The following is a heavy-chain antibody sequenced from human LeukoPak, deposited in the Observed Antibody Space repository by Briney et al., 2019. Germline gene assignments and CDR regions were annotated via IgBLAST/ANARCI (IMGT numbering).Heavy chain of an antibody. J-gene: IGHJ4*02. CDR1: GYSISSGYY. V-gene: IGHV4-38-2*02. D-gene: IGHD3/OR15-3a*01. CDR2: IYHSGST. CDR3: ARHRNAVGDHGGLGY. Sequence: SETLSLTCTVSGYSISSGYYWGWIRQPPGKGLEWIGSIYHSGSTYYNPSLKSRVTISVDTSKNQFSLRLSSVTAADTAVYYCARHRNAVGDHGGLGYWGQGTLVTVSS.